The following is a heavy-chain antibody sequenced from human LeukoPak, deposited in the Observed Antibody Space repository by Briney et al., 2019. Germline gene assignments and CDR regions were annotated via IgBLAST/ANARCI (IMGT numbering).Heavy chain of an antibody. V-gene: IGHV4-59*01. J-gene: IGHJ4*02. Sequence: SETLSLTCTVSGGSISSYMWSWIRQPPGKELEWIGYIHFSGNTNYSPSLKSRVTISVDTSKNQFSLKVSSVTAADTAVYYCARGLERRKDYFDYWGQGALVTVSS. CDR2: IHFSGNT. CDR3: ARGLERRKDYFDY. D-gene: IGHD1-1*01. CDR1: GGSISSYM.